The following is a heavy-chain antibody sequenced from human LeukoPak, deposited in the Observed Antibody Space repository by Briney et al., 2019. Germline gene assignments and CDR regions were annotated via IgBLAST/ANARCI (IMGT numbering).Heavy chain of an antibody. Sequence: SETLSLTCAVYGGSFSGYYWSWIRQPPGKGLEWIGEINHSGSTNYNPSLKSRVTISVDTSKNQFSLKLSSVTAADTAVYYCSLHTYYYDISGYYYVFDYWGQGTLVTVSS. CDR1: GGSFSGYY. CDR3: SLHTYYYDISGYYYVFDY. J-gene: IGHJ4*02. D-gene: IGHD3-22*01. V-gene: IGHV4-34*01. CDR2: INHSGST.